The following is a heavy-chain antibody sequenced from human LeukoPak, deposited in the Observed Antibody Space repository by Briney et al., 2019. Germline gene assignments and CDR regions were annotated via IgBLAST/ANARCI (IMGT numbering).Heavy chain of an antibody. J-gene: IGHJ2*01. V-gene: IGHV4-34*01. CDR3: ARGLVVPAAQPIILWYFDL. CDR1: GFTFSNYT. Sequence: TGGSLRLSCAASGFTFSNYTMNWVRQAPGKGMERIGEINHSGSTNYNPSPKSRVTISVDTSKNQFSLKLSSVTAADTAVYYCARGLVVPAAQPIILWYFDLWGRGTLVTVSS. CDR2: INHSGST. D-gene: IGHD2-2*01.